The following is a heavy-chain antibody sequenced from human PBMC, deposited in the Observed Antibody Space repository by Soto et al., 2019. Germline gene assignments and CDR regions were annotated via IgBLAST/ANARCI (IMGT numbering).Heavy chain of an antibody. CDR3: ARGCMMTTVNKVAIDY. J-gene: IGHJ4*02. D-gene: IGHD4-17*01. CDR2: ISYDGSNK. CDR1: GFTFSSYA. V-gene: IGHV3-30*04. Sequence: QVQLVESGGGVVQPGRSLRLSCAASGFTFSSYARHWVRHATGKGREWLAVISYDGSNKYYAYSVKGRFTISSDNSKNSLFLHRYSIRVEDVALYYCARGCMMTTVNKVAIDYWGQGTLVTVSS.